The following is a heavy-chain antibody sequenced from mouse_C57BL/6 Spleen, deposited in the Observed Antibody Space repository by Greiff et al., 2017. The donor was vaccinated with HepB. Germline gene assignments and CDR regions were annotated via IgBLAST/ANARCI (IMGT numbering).Heavy chain of an antibody. CDR2: IDPETGGT. CDR1: GYTFTDYE. Sequence: QVQLKQPGAELVRPGASVTLSCKASGYTFTDYEMHWVKQTPVHGLEWIGAIDPETGGTAYNQKFKGKAILTADKSSSTAYMELRSLTSEDSAVYYCTRDRIHCFDVWGTGTTVTVSS. J-gene: IGHJ1*03. CDR3: TRDRIHCFDV. V-gene: IGHV1-15*01.